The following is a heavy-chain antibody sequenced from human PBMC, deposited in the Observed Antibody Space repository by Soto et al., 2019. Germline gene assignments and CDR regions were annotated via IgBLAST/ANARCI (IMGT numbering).Heavy chain of an antibody. J-gene: IGHJ6*02. Sequence: EVQLLESGGDLVQPGGSLRLSCAASGFTFSSYAMSWVRQAPGKGLEWVSGISGSGGSTDYADSVKGRFTISRDNSKNTLYLQMNSLRAEDTAVYYCAKGSSTATTMYDYAMDVWGQGTTVTVSS. CDR3: AKGSSTATTMYDYAMDV. CDR2: ISGSGGST. V-gene: IGHV3-23*01. CDR1: GFTFSSYA. D-gene: IGHD4-17*01.